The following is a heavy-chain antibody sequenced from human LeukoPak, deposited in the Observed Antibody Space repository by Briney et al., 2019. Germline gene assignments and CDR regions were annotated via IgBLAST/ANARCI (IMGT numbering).Heavy chain of an antibody. CDR3: ARVWLDSSSWARFDP. J-gene: IGHJ5*02. V-gene: IGHV1-18*01. Sequence: ASVKVSCKASGYTFTSYGISWVRQAPGQGLEWTGWISAYNGNTNYAQKLQGRVTVTTDTSTSTAYMELRSLRSDDTAVHYCARVWLDSSSWARFDPWGQGTLVTVSS. CDR2: ISAYNGNT. D-gene: IGHD6-13*01. CDR1: GYTFTSYG.